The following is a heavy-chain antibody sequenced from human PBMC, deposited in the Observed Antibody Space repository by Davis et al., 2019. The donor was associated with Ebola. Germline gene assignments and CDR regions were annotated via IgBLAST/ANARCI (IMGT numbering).Heavy chain of an antibody. CDR2: ISYDGSNK. V-gene: IGHV3-30-3*01. D-gene: IGHD6-25*01. CDR1: GFTFSGSA. Sequence: GESLKISCAASGFTFSGSAMHWVRQAPGKGLEWVAVISYDGSNKYYADSVKGRFIISRDNARNSLYLQMNSLKTEDTAVYYCARVVSGYWGQGTLVSVSS. J-gene: IGHJ4*02. CDR3: ARVVSGY.